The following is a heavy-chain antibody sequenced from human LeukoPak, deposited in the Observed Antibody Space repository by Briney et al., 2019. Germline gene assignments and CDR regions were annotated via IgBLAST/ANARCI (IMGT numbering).Heavy chain of an antibody. Sequence: GGTLTLSCAASEIIFSSYGISWVRQAPGTGLEWVSSISHTGGSPYYADSVKGRFTISRDNSKNTLYLQMNSLRAEDTAVYYCARRAGAYSHPYDYWGQGTLVTVSS. CDR1: EIIFSSYG. J-gene: IGHJ4*02. V-gene: IGHV3-23*01. CDR2: ISHTGGSP. D-gene: IGHD4/OR15-4a*01. CDR3: ARRAGAYSHPYDY.